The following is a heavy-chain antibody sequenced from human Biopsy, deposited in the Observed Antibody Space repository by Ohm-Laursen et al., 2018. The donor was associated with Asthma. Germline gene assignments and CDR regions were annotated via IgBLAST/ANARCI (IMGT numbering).Heavy chain of an antibody. J-gene: IGHJ6*02. CDR1: GDILSSFG. CDR3: AREVSTVDYGYYYFAMDV. V-gene: IGHV1-69*13. D-gene: IGHD4-17*01. CDR2: VIPIYGTT. Sequence: ASVKVSCKAHGDILSSFGIKWVRKAPGQGLEWMGGVIPIYGTTHTAQKFQGRVTFTADGSTSSAYMELSSLTPEDSAVYYCAREVSTVDYGYYYFAMDVWGQGTTVTVSS.